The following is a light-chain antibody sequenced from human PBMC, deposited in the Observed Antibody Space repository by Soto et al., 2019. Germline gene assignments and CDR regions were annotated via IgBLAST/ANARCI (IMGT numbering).Light chain of an antibody. CDR2: GGS. Sequence: PEERATLSCRASQNIYINSLAWYQQRPGQAPRLLIYGGSTRATAVPDRFSGSGSGTDFALTISRLEPEDFAVYYCQQYGAPPLTFGPGTKVD. J-gene: IGKJ3*01. CDR3: QQYGAPPLT. V-gene: IGKV3-20*01. CDR1: QNIYINS.